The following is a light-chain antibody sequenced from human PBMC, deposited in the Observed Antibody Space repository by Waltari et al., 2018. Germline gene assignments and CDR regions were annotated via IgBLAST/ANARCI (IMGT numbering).Light chain of an antibody. CDR2: AAS. Sequence: DIQMTQSPSSLSASVGDRVTITCRASQSVSSVLNWYQQKPGKAPNLLISAASRLRSGVPSRFSGSGSGTEFTLTITSLQPEDFATYYCQQNYSPPYTFGQGTNLEI. CDR1: QSVSSV. V-gene: IGKV1-39*01. J-gene: IGKJ2*01. CDR3: QQNYSPPYT.